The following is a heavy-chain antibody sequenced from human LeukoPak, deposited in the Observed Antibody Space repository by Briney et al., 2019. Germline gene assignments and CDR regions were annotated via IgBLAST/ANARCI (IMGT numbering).Heavy chain of an antibody. Sequence: GGSLRLSCAASGFTFDDYAMHWVRQAPGKGLEWVSGISWNSGSIGYADSVKGRFTISRDNAKNSLYLQMNSLRAEDTALYYCAKDRGYSYAPDAFDIWGQGTMVTVSS. D-gene: IGHD5-18*01. CDR1: GFTFDDYA. J-gene: IGHJ3*02. CDR3: AKDRGYSYAPDAFDI. V-gene: IGHV3-9*01. CDR2: ISWNSGSI.